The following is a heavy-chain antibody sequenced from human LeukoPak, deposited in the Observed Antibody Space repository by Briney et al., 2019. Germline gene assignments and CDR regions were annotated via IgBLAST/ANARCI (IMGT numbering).Heavy chain of an antibody. V-gene: IGHV3-30*02. D-gene: IGHD5-18*01. Sequence: GRSLRLSCAASGFTLSSGGMHWVRQAPGEGLERVAFIRYDGSNKYYAASVKGPFTISRDNSKNTLYLQMNSLRAEDTAVYYCPKFPWIQEHWFAPWGQGTLVTVSS. CDR3: PKFPWIQEHWFAP. CDR2: IRYDGSNK. J-gene: IGHJ5*02. CDR1: GFTLSSGG.